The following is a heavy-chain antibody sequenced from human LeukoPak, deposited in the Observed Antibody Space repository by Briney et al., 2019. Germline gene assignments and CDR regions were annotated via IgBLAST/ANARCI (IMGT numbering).Heavy chain of an antibody. V-gene: IGHV4-31*03. CDR1: GGSISSGGYY. J-gene: IGHJ5*02. Sequence: SEPLSLTCTVSGGSISSGGYYWRWTRQHPGKGLEWIGYIYYSGSTYYNPSLQSRVTTSVDTSKNHLSLKLSSVTAADTAVYYCAGVRGYSYGYHFDPWGQGTLVTVSS. D-gene: IGHD5-18*01. CDR2: IYYSGST. CDR3: AGVRGYSYGYHFDP.